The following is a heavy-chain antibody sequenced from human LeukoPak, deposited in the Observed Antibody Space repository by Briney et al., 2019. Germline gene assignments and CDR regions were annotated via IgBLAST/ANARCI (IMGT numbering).Heavy chain of an antibody. Sequence: GGSLRLSCAASGFTVSSNYMSWVRQAPGKGLEWVSVIYSGGSTYYADSVKDRFTISRDNSKNTLYLQMNSLRAEDTAVYYCARGAANVAAAGIEVFVDYWGQGTLVTVSS. CDR2: IYSGGST. D-gene: IGHD6-13*01. CDR1: GFTVSSNY. J-gene: IGHJ4*02. V-gene: IGHV3-66*01. CDR3: ARGAANVAAAGIEVFVDY.